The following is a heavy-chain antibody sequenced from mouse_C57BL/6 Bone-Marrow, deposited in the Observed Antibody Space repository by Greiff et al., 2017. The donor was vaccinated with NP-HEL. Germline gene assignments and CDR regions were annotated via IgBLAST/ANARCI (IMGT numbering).Heavy chain of an antibody. J-gene: IGHJ1*03. CDR3: ARDYYGSSYWYFDV. Sequence: EVKLQESGPVLVKPGPSVKISCKASGFTFTDYYMHWVKQSHGKSLEWIGLVYPYNGGTSYNQKFKGKATLTVDTSSSTAYMELNSLTSEDSAVYYCARDYYGSSYWYFDVWGTGTTVTVSS. V-gene: IGHV1-36*01. CDR2: VYPYNGGT. CDR1: GFTFTDYY. D-gene: IGHD1-1*01.